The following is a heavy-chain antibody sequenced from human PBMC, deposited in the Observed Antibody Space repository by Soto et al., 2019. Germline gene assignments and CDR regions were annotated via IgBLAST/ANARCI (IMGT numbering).Heavy chain of an antibody. J-gene: IGHJ4*02. D-gene: IGHD3-10*01. CDR1: GGSISSSSYY. V-gene: IGHV4-61*01. CDR3: ARDLKGFGELLGY. CDR2: IYYGGNT. Sequence: SETLSLTCTVSGGSISSSSYYWGWIRQPPGKGLEWIGYIYYGGNTNYNPSLRSRVTISVDTSKNQFSLKLSSVTAADTAVYYCARDLKGFGELLGYWGQGALVTVSS.